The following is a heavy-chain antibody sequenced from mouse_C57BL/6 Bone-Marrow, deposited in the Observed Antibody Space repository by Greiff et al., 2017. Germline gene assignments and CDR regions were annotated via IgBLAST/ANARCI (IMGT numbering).Heavy chain of an antibody. CDR1: GFTFSNYW. CDR3: TLAAQATDY. CDR2: IRLKSDNYAT. V-gene: IGHV6-3*01. Sequence: DVMLVESGGGLVQPGGSMKLSCVASGFTFSNYWMNWVRQSPEKGLEWVAQIRLKSDNYATHYAESVKGRFTISRDDSKSSVYLQMNNLRAEDTGIYYCTLAAQATDYWGQGTTLTVSS. D-gene: IGHD3-2*02. J-gene: IGHJ2*01.